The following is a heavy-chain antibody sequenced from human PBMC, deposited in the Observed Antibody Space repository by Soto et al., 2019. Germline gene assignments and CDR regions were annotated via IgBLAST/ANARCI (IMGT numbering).Heavy chain of an antibody. CDR1: GFIFSTYD. Sequence: PGGSLRLSCAASGFIFSTYDMHWVRQAPGKGLEWVAHISYAGTDKYYADSVKGRFTISRDNSKDTLYLQMNSLRAEDTAVYYCARDGGYSGYDIDYWGQGTLVTVSS. V-gene: IGHV3-33*05. D-gene: IGHD5-12*01. CDR2: ISYAGTDK. CDR3: ARDGGYSGYDIDY. J-gene: IGHJ4*02.